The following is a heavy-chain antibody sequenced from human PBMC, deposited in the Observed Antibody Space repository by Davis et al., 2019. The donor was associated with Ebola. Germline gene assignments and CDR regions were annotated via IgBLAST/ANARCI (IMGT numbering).Heavy chain of an antibody. CDR2: INPSGGST. CDR1: GYTFTSYY. Sequence: ASVKVSCKASGYTFTSYYMHWVRQAPGQGLEWMGIINPSGGSTRYAQKFQGRVTMNRDTSTSTVYMELSNLRYEEPAVYYCAGGKKAVNYDYWGQGTLVTVSS. CDR3: AGGKKAVNYDY. V-gene: IGHV1-46*01. D-gene: IGHD4-17*01. J-gene: IGHJ4*02.